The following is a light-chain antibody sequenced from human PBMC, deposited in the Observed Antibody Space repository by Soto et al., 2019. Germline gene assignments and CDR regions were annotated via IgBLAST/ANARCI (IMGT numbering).Light chain of an antibody. Sequence: EMVLTQSPGTLSLSPGERATLSCRASQSVSSTYIAWYQQNPGQAPRLLIYGASNRATGIPDRFSGSGSGTDFTLTISRLEPEDFAVYFCQQYGRSPPFTFGQGTKVEIK. CDR3: QQYGRSPPFT. J-gene: IGKJ2*01. CDR2: GAS. V-gene: IGKV3-20*01. CDR1: QSVSSTY.